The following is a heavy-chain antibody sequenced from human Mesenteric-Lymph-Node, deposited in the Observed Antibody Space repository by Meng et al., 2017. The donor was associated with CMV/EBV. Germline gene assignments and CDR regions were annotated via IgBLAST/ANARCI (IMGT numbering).Heavy chain of an antibody. CDR2: IMETGSEI. V-gene: IGHV3-7*01. J-gene: IGHJ6*02. Sequence: GESLKISCVASGFTFSGYWMSWVRQTPEKGLEWVANIMETGSEIYYAESVKGRFTISRDNAENSLYLQMNSLRAEDTAVYYCARVIAARSGHYYYYGMDVWGQGTTVTVSS. CDR3: ARVIAARSGHYYYYGMDV. D-gene: IGHD6-6*01. CDR1: GFTFSGYW.